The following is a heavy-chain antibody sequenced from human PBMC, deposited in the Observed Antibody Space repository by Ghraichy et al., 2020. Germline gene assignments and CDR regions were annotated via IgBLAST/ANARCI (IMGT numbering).Heavy chain of an antibody. CDR3: AKERSPGNVFEYAFDL. CDR2: ISASGIST. CDR1: GFTFSSFA. D-gene: IGHD4-23*01. Sequence: RGSLRLSCAASGFTFSSFAMNWVRQGPGRGLEWVSAISASGISTFYADSVKGRFTISRDNSKNTLYLQMNSLRVEDTAVYYCAKERSPGNVFEYAFDLWGQGTMVTVSS. V-gene: IGHV3-23*01. J-gene: IGHJ3*01.